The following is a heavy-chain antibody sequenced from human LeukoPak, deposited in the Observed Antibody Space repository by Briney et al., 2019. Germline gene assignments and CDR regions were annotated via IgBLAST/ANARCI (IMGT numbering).Heavy chain of an antibody. Sequence: GGSLRLSCAASEFTFSSYSMNWVRQAPGKGLERVSPISSSSSYIYYADSVKGRFTISRDNAKNSLYLQMNSLRAEDTAVYYCARVFGSLGSSWYRYYYGMDVWGQGTTVTVSS. CDR3: ARVFGSLGSSWYRYYYGMDV. V-gene: IGHV3-21*01. D-gene: IGHD6-13*01. CDR1: EFTFSSYS. CDR2: ISSSSSYI. J-gene: IGHJ6*02.